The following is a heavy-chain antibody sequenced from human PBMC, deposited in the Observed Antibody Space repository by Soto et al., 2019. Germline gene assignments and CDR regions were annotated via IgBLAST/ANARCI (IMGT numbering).Heavy chain of an antibody. CDR2: MYYSGST. V-gene: IGHV4-39*06. Sequence: LSLTCSVSGGSISSSSYYWGWIRQPPGKGLEWIASMYYSGSTYNNPSLRSRVTITKDTSKNQVVLTMTDMDPVDTATYYCAHSMVRGVQSRRYFDYWGQGTLVTV. CDR3: AHSMVRGVQSRRYFDY. D-gene: IGHD3-10*01. J-gene: IGHJ4*02. CDR1: GGSISSSSYY.